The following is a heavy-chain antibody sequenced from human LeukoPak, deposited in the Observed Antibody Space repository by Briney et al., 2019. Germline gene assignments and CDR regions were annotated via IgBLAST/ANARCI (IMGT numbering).Heavy chain of an antibody. D-gene: IGHD4-17*01. CDR2: ISYDGSNK. Sequence: PGRSLRLSCAASGFIFSGHVMHWVRQAPGKGLEWVSLISYDGSNKDYADSAKGRFTISRDNSKNTLYLQMNSLRAEDTAVYYCAKAPPPYGDYVARTEFDYWGQGTLVTVSS. V-gene: IGHV3-30-3*01. CDR3: AKAPPPYGDYVARTEFDY. J-gene: IGHJ4*02. CDR1: GFIFSGHV.